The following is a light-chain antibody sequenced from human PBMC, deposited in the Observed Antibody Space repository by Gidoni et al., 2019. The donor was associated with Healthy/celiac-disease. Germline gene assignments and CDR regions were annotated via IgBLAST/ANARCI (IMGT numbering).Light chain of an antibody. CDR3: QHSYSTPIT. CDR2: AAS. Sequence: EIQMTQSPSSLSASVGDRVTITCRASQSISSYLNWYQQKPGKAPKLLIYAASSLQSGVPSRFSGSGSGTDFTLTISSLQPEDFATYYCQHSYSTPITFGQGTRLEIK. CDR1: QSISSY. J-gene: IGKJ5*01. V-gene: IGKV1-39*01.